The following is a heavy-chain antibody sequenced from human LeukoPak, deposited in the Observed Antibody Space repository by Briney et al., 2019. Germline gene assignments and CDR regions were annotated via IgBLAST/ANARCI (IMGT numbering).Heavy chain of an antibody. V-gene: IGHV4-30-4*08. D-gene: IGHD3-22*01. CDR1: GGSISSGDYY. J-gene: IGHJ3*02. Sequence: KASQTLSLTCTVPGGSISSGDYYWSWIRQPPGKGLEWIGYIYYSGSTYYNPSLKSRVTISVDTSKNRFSLKLSSVTAADTAVYYCATHSSGYDSGNDAFDIWGQGTMVTVSS. CDR2: IYYSGST. CDR3: ATHSSGYDSGNDAFDI.